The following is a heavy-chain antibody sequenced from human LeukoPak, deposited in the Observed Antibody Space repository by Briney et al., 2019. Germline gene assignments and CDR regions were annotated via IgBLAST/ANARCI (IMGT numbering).Heavy chain of an antibody. Sequence: SETLSLTCTVSGGSISSSSYYWGWIRQPPGKGLEWIGRIYYSGSTYYNPSLKSRVTISVNTSKNQSSLNLSSVTAADTAVYYCARAGGYSYGGGLDVDYWGQGTLVTVSS. J-gene: IGHJ4*02. CDR1: GGSISSSSYY. CDR2: IYYSGST. D-gene: IGHD5-18*01. V-gene: IGHV4-39*07. CDR3: ARAGGYSYGGGLDVDY.